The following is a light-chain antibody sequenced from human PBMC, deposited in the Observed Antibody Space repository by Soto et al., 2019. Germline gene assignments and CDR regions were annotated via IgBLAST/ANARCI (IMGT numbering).Light chain of an antibody. V-gene: IGLV1-51*01. J-gene: IGLJ1*01. CDR2: DNN. CDR1: SSNIGSNY. CDR3: GTWDYSISNYV. Sequence: QSVLTQPPSVSAAPGQKVTISCSGSSSNIGSNYVCWYQQLPGTAPKLLIYDNNKPPSGIPDRFSGSKSGTSATLGITGLQTGDEADYYCGTWDYSISNYVFGTGTKV.